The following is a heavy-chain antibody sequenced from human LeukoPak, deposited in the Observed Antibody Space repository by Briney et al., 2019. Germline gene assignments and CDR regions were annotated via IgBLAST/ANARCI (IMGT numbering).Heavy chain of an antibody. CDR1: GGSISSYY. J-gene: IGHJ4*02. V-gene: IGHV4-59*01. Sequence: PSETPSLTCTVSGGSISSYYWSWIRQPPGKGLEWIGYIYYSGSTNYNPSLKSRVTISVDTSKNQFSLKLSSVTAADTAVYYCAREDKDSSGYYYVGYWGQGTLVTVSS. CDR3: AREDKDSSGYYYVGY. D-gene: IGHD3-22*01. CDR2: IYYSGST.